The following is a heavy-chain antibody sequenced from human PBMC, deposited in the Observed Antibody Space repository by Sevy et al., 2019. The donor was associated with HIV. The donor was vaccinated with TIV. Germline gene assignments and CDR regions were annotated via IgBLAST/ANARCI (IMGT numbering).Heavy chain of an antibody. CDR1: GFTFSSYA. Sequence: GGSLRLSCAASGFTFSSYAMSWVRQAPGKGLEWVSAISGSGGSTYYADSVKGRFTISRDNSKNTLYLQMNSLRAEDTAVYYCAKSPRRTIAAAGSWDYWGQGTLVTVSS. V-gene: IGHV3-23*01. J-gene: IGHJ4*02. CDR3: AKSPRRTIAAAGSWDY. D-gene: IGHD6-13*01. CDR2: ISGSGGST.